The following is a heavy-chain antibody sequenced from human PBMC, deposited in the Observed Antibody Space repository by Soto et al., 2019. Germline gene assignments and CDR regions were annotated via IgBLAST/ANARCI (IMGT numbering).Heavy chain of an antibody. Sequence: PGGSLRLSCAASGFTFSSYGMHWVRQAPGKGLEWVAVISYDGSNKYYADSVKGRFTISRDNSKNTLYLQMNSLRAEDTAVYYCAKTMIVFPAAFDIWGQGTMVTVSS. J-gene: IGHJ3*02. CDR1: GFTFSSYG. D-gene: IGHD3-22*01. CDR3: AKTMIVFPAAFDI. V-gene: IGHV3-30*18. CDR2: ISYDGSNK.